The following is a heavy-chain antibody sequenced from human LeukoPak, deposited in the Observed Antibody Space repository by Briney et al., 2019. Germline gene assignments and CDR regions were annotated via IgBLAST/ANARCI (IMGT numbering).Heavy chain of an antibody. D-gene: IGHD3-3*01. CDR3: ARADFIDAGPYVIAP. J-gene: IGHJ5*02. V-gene: IGHV1-2*02. Sequence: ASLKVSCKTSGYTFTDYYIPSVRQAPGHGLEWRGWINTKTGSTSFARTFQGRVTLTRDPSITTVYMDMAWLTSDDTAIYFCARADFIDAGPYVIAPWGQGTLVTVSS. CDR1: GYTFTDYY. CDR2: INTKTGST.